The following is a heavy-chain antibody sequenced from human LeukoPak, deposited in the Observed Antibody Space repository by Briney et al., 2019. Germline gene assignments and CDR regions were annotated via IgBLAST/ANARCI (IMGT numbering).Heavy chain of an antibody. J-gene: IGHJ4*02. CDR1: GFTFSSYG. CDR3: AKDVERIAVAGYYFDY. Sequence: GGTLRLSCAASGFTFSSYGMSWVRQAPGKGLEGGSTISGSGGSTYYADSVKGRFTSSRDNSKNTLYLQMNSLRAEDTAVYYCAKDVERIAVAGYYFDYWGQGTLVTVSS. D-gene: IGHD6-19*01. V-gene: IGHV3-23*01. CDR2: ISGSGGST.